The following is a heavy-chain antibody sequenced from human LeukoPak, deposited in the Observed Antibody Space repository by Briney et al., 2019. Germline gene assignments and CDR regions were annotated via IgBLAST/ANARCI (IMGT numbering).Heavy chain of an antibody. J-gene: IGHJ4*02. CDR2: IKQDGSEK. Sequence: PGGSLRLSCAASEFTFSSYWMTWVRQAPGKGLEWVANIKQDGSEKYYVDSVKGRFTISRDNAKNSLYLQMNSLRAEDTAVYYCARPHPNYYGSGSNLDWGQGTLVTVSS. CDR3: ARPHPNYYGSGSNLD. CDR1: EFTFSSYW. V-gene: IGHV3-7*01. D-gene: IGHD3-10*01.